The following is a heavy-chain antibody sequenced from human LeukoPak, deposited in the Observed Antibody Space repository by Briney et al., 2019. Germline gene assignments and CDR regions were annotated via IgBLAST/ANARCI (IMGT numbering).Heavy chain of an antibody. J-gene: IGHJ4*02. CDR2: INPNSGGT. Sequence: ASVKVSCKASGYTFTGYYMHWVRQAPGQGLEWMGWINPNSGGTNYAQKFQGRVTMTRDTSISTAYMELSRLRSDDTAVYHCARVSSSSWSFTFDYWGQGTLVTVSS. CDR1: GYTFTGYY. V-gene: IGHV1-2*02. D-gene: IGHD6-13*01. CDR3: ARVSSSSWSFTFDY.